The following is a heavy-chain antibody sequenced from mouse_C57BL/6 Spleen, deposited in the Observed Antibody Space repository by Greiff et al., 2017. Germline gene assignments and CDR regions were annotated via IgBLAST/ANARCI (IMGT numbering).Heavy chain of an antibody. CDR3: TLYYGSTYWYFDV. CDR1: GFNIKDDY. D-gene: IGHD1-1*01. Sequence: VQLQQSGAELVRPGASVKLSCTASGFNIKDDYMHWVKQRPEQGLEWIGWIDPENGDTEYASKFQGKATITVDTSSNTAYLQHSSRTSEDTAVYYCTLYYGSTYWYFDVGGTGTTVTVSS. J-gene: IGHJ1*03. V-gene: IGHV14-4*01. CDR2: IDPENGDT.